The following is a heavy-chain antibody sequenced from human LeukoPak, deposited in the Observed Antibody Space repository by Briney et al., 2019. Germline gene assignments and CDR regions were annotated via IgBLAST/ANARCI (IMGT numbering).Heavy chain of an antibody. V-gene: IGHV4-4*07. J-gene: IGHJ3*02. CDR3: ARGVYYYDSSGYYPDAFDI. Sequence: SETLSLTCTVSGGSISSYYWSWIRQPAGKGLEWIGRIYTSGSTNYNPSLKSRVTMSVDTSKNQFSLKLSSVTAADTAVYYWARGVYYYDSSGYYPDAFDIWGQGTMVTVSS. D-gene: IGHD3-22*01. CDR2: IYTSGST. CDR1: GGSISSYY.